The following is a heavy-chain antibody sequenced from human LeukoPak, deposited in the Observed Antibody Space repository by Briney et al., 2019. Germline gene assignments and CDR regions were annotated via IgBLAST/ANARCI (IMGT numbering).Heavy chain of an antibody. V-gene: IGHV1-18*01. CDR3: ARDRVGSPRYLDY. J-gene: IGHJ4*02. CDR1: GYTFTSNG. D-gene: IGHD3-10*01. CDR2: ISAYNGNT. Sequence: GASVKGSCTASGYTFTSNGISWVRQAPGQGLEWMGWISAYNGNTNHAQKLQGRVTMTTDTSTSTAYMELRSLRSDDTAVYYCARDRVGSPRYLDYWGQGTLVTVSS.